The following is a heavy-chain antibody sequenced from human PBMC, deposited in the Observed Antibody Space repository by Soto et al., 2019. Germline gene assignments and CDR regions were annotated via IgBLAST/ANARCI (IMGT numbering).Heavy chain of an antibody. CDR2: IYYSGTN. CDR1: GGSVSSGTYY. D-gene: IGHD2-2*01. Sequence: QVQLQESGPGLVKPSETLSLTCTVSGGSVSSGTYYWTWIRQPPGKGLEWIGYIYYSGTNNYNPSLQSRVTISADTSKNQFSLKLNSVSAADTAVYYCAREFGGYCTATSCYQLDVWGQGTTVTVSS. CDR3: AREFGGYCTATSCYQLDV. J-gene: IGHJ6*02. V-gene: IGHV4-61*01.